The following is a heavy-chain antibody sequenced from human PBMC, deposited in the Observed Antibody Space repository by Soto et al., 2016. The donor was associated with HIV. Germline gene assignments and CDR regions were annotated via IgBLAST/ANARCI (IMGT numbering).Heavy chain of an antibody. J-gene: IGHJ3*02. V-gene: IGHV1-2*02. D-gene: IGHD3-9*01. Sequence: QVQLVQSGAEVKKPGASVKVSCKASGYAFIGYYIHWVRQAPGQGLEWMGCINPNSGDTNYAQKFQGRVTMTRDTSISTAYMELSRLRSDDTAVYYCASYPFDWLLYPPRLTFDIWGQGTMVTVSS. CDR1: GYAFIGYY. CDR2: INPNSGDT. CDR3: ASYPFDWLLYPPRLTFDI.